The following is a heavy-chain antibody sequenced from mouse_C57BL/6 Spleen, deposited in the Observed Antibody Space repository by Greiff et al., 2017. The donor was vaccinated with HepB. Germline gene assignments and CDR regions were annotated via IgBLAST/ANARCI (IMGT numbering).Heavy chain of an antibody. CDR2: IYPGSGNT. CDR1: GYTFTDYY. Sequence: QVQLQQSGAELVRPGASVKLSCKASGYTFTDYYINWVKHRPGQGLEWIARIYPGSGNTYYNEKFKGKATLTAEKSSSTAYMQLSSLTSEDSAVYFWARSNYGSSSYYFDYWGQGTTLTVSS. D-gene: IGHD1-1*01. V-gene: IGHV1-76*01. CDR3: ARSNYGSSSYYFDY. J-gene: IGHJ2*01.